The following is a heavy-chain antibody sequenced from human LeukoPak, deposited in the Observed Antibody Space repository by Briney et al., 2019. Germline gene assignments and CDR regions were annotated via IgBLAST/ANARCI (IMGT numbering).Heavy chain of an antibody. CDR3: VRGNFNGVIVY. CDR1: GFTFSSYW. CDR2: ISTGGSST. V-gene: IGHV3-74*01. D-gene: IGHD3-3*01. Sequence: GESLRLSCAASGFTFSSYWMHWVRQAPGKGLVWVSRISTGGSSTKYADFVEVRFNIHRDNAKDTLYLQLNRLRAEDTAEYYCVRGNFNGVIVYWGQGTLVTVS. J-gene: IGHJ4*02.